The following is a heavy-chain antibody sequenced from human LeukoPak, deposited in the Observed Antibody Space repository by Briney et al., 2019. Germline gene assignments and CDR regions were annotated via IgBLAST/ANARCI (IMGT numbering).Heavy chain of an antibody. Sequence: RASETLSLTCSVSGGSVSSANYYWSWVRQPPGKGLEWIGYIYYSGSTTYNPSLKSRVTISVDTSKNQFSLKLSSVTAADTAVYYCARHYGPWGQGTLVTVSS. J-gene: IGHJ5*02. D-gene: IGHD3-16*01. CDR3: ARHYGP. CDR2: IYYSGST. V-gene: IGHV4-61*01. CDR1: GGSVSSANYY.